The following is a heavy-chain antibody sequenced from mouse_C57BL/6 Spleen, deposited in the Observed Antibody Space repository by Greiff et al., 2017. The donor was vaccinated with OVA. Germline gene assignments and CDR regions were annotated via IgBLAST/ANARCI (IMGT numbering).Heavy chain of an antibody. J-gene: IGHJ1*03. CDR3: ARGGDSSGYGYYDG. Sequence: QVHVKQSGAELVKPGASVKMSCKASGYTFTSYWITWVKQRPGQGLEWIGDIYPGSGSTNYNAKFKSKATLTVDTSSSTASMQLSSLTSEDSAVYYCARGGDSSGYGYYDGWGTGTTVTVSA. CDR1: GYTFTSYW. CDR2: IYPGSGST. V-gene: IGHV1-55*01. D-gene: IGHD3-2*02.